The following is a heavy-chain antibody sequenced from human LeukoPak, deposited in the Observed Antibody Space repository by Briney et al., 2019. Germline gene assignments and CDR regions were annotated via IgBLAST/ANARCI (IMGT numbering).Heavy chain of an antibody. CDR1: GFTFSSYG. Sequence: GGFLRLSCAASGFTFSSYGMHWVRQAPGKGLEWVAVISYDGSNKYYADSVKGRFTISRDNSKNTLYLQMNSLRAEDTAVYYCARDRYYGSGSFDYWGQGTLVTVSS. CDR3: ARDRYYGSGSFDY. CDR2: ISYDGSNK. V-gene: IGHV3-30*03. D-gene: IGHD3-10*01. J-gene: IGHJ4*02.